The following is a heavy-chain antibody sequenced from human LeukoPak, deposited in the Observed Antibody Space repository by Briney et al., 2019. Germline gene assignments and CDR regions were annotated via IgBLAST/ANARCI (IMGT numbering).Heavy chain of an antibody. Sequence: PSETLSLTCTVSGGSISSGGYYWSWIRQHPGKGLEWIGYIYYSGSTNSNPSLKSRVTISVDTSKKQFSLKLSSVTAADTAVYYCARDGAVAGSAYFDYWGQGTLVTVSS. D-gene: IGHD6-19*01. CDR2: IYYSGST. CDR1: GGSISSGGYY. J-gene: IGHJ4*02. V-gene: IGHV4-61*08. CDR3: ARDGAVAGSAYFDY.